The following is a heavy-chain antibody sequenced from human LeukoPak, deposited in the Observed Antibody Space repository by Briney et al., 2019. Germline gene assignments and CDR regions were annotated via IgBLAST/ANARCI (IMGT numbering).Heavy chain of an antibody. V-gene: IGHV1-18*01. Sequence: ASVKVSCKASGYTFTSYGISWVRQAPGQGLEWMGWISAYNGNTNYAQKLQGRVTMTTDTSTSTAYMELRSLRSDDTAVYYCARGLRPTLCSGGSCYPRAYDYWGQGTLVTVSS. D-gene: IGHD2-15*01. CDR3: ARGLRPTLCSGGSCYPRAYDY. J-gene: IGHJ4*02. CDR2: ISAYNGNT. CDR1: GYTFTSYG.